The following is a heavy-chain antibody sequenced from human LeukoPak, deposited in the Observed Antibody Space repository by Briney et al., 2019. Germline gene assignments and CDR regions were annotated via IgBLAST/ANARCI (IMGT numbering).Heavy chain of an antibody. Sequence: SETLSLTCTVSGGSISSGGYYWSWIRQHPGKGLEWIGYIYYSGSTYYNPSLKSRVTISVDTSKNQFSLKLSSVTAADTAVYYCARVRDYGDFRDYYYYMDVWGKGTTVTVSS. CDR1: GGSISSGGYY. V-gene: IGHV4-31*03. D-gene: IGHD4-17*01. CDR2: IYYSGST. CDR3: ARVRDYGDFRDYYYYMDV. J-gene: IGHJ6*03.